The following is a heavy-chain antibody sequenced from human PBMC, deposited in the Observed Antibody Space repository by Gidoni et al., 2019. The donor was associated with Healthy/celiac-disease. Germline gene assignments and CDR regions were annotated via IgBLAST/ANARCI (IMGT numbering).Heavy chain of an antibody. V-gene: IGHV3-30*18. Sequence: QVQLVESGGGVVQPGRSLRLSCAASGFTFSSYGMHWVRQAPGKGLEWVAVISYDGSNKYYADSVKGRFTISRDNSKNTLYLQMNSLRAEDTAVYYCAKEGWCSGGSCYSVLHYWGQGTLVTVSS. J-gene: IGHJ4*02. D-gene: IGHD2-15*01. CDR3: AKEGWCSGGSCYSVLHY. CDR2: ISYDGSNK. CDR1: GFTFSSYG.